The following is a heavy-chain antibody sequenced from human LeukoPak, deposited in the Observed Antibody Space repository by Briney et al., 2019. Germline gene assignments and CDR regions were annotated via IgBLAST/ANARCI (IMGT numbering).Heavy chain of an antibody. CDR3: AKLGKTENHYGSGRFSYYYYMDV. CDR2: ISWNSGSI. Sequence: GGSLRLSCAASGFTFSSYAMHWVRQAPGKGLEWVSGISWNSGSIGYADSVKGRFTISRDNAKNSLYLQMNSLRAEDTAVYYCAKLGKTENHYGSGRFSYYYYMDVWGKGTTVTISS. V-gene: IGHV3-9*01. D-gene: IGHD3-10*01. CDR1: GFTFSSYA. J-gene: IGHJ6*03.